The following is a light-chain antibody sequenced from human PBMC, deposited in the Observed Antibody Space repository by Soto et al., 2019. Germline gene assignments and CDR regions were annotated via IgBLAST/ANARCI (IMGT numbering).Light chain of an antibody. CDR2: GAS. V-gene: IGKV3-15*01. CDR1: QSVSSN. Sequence: EILMTQSPVILSVSLGERATLXXRASQSVSSNLAWYQQKPGQAPRLLIYGASTRATGIPARFSGSGSGTEFTLTISSLQSEDFAVYYCQQYNNWPPWTFGQGTKWIS. J-gene: IGKJ1*01. CDR3: QQYNNWPPWT.